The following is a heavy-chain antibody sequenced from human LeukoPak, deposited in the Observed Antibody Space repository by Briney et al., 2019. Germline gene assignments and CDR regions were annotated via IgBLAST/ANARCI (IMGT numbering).Heavy chain of an antibody. V-gene: IGHV3-33*01. Sequence: GRSLRLSCAASGFTFSNNGMHWVRQAPGKGLEWVAVIWNDGSNKYYVDSVKGRFTISRDNSNNTLYLQMNSLRAEDTAVYYCARDHRDAFDYWGQGTPVTVSS. CDR1: GFTFSNNG. D-gene: IGHD5-24*01. J-gene: IGHJ4*02. CDR3: ARDHRDAFDY. CDR2: IWNDGSNK.